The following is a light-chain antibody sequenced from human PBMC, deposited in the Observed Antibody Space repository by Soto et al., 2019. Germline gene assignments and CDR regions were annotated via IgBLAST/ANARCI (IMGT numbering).Light chain of an antibody. Sequence: QSALTQPASVSGSPGQSFTISCTGTSSDIGLYNYVSWYQQHPAKAPKLMVYDVTHRPSGVSNRFSGSKSGNTASLTISGLLVEDEADYYCTSYTNSNTLMFGGGTKVTVL. CDR3: TSYTNSNTLM. CDR2: DVT. CDR1: SSDIGLYNY. V-gene: IGLV2-14*01. J-gene: IGLJ3*02.